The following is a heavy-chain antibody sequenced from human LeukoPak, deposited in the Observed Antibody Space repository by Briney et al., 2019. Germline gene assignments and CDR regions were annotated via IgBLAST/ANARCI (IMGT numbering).Heavy chain of an antibody. D-gene: IGHD3-9*01. J-gene: IGHJ5*02. CDR3: ARLQNDYDIFTGYYIWFDP. V-gene: IGHV4-4*09. CDR2: IYTSGST. Sequence: PSETLSLTCTVSGGSISRYYWSWIRQPPGKGLEWIGYIYTSGSTNYNPSLKSRVTISVDTSKNQFSLKLSSVTAADTAVYYCARLQNDYDIFTGYYIWFDPWGQGTLVTVSS. CDR1: GGSISRYY.